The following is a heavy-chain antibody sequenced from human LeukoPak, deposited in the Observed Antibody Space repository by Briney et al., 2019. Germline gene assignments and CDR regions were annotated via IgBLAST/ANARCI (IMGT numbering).Heavy chain of an antibody. V-gene: IGHV4-4*07. CDR1: SGSISYYY. D-gene: IGHD3-10*01. J-gene: IGHJ6*02. Sequence: SETLSLTCTVSSGSISYYYWSWIRQPAGKGLEWIGRIYTSGNSNYNPSLKSRVTMSVDTSKNQFSLHLSSVTAADTAVYYCAREIPRLWYDSGIDGLDVWGQGTTVTVSS. CDR3: AREIPRLWYDSGIDGLDV. CDR2: IYTSGNS.